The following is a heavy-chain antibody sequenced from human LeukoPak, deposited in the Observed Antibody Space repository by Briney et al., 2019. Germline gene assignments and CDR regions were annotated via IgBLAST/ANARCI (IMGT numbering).Heavy chain of an antibody. CDR1: GYTFTGYY. J-gene: IGHJ4*02. Sequence: LAASVKVSCKTSGYTFTGYYMHWVRQAPGQGLEWMGWINPNSGGTNYAQKFQGRVTMTRDTSISTAYMELSRLRSDDTAVYYCARGPLGYSYGYSPDYWGQGTLVTVSS. V-gene: IGHV1-2*03. CDR3: ARGPLGYSYGYSPDY. CDR2: INPNSGGT. D-gene: IGHD5-18*01.